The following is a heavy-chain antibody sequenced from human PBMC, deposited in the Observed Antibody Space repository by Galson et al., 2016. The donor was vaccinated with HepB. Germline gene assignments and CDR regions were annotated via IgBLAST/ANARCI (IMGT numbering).Heavy chain of an antibody. V-gene: IGHV3-53*01. CDR1: GFTVTNYY. D-gene: IGHD1-20*01. Sequence: GSLRLSCAASGFTVTNYYMNWVRQAPGKGLEWISVIYTGDNTNYADSVKGRFVISRDKSRNTLYLHLNTLRPEDTAMYFCARGVGLTGPPFFDSWGQGALVTVSS. J-gene: IGHJ4*02. CDR3: ARGVGLTGPPFFDS. CDR2: IYTGDNT.